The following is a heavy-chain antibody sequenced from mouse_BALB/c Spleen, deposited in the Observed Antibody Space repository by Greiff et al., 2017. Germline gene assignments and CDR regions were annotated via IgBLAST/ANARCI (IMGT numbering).Heavy chain of an antibody. CDR2: IDPENGNT. D-gene: IGHD2-4*01. CDR1: GFNIKDYY. V-gene: IGHV14-1*02. Sequence: GQLQQSGAELVRPGASVKLSCKASGFNIKDYYMHWVKQRPEQGLEWIGWIDPENGNTIYDPKFHGKASITADTSSNTAYLQLSSLTSEDTAVYYCARARDYDGNWFDYWGQGTLVTVSA. CDR3: ARARDYDGNWFDY. J-gene: IGHJ3*01.